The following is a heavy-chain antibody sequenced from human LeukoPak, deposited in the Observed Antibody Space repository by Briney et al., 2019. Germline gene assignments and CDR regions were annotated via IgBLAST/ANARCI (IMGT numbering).Heavy chain of an antibody. CDR1: GLTFSSYA. D-gene: IGHD2-21*02. J-gene: IGHJ4*02. V-gene: IGHV3-23*01. Sequence: GGSLRLSCAASGLTFSSYAMSWVRQAPGKGLEWVSAISGGGGSTYYADSVKGRFTISRDNSKNTLYLQMNSLRAEDTAVYYCAKAKIIVVVTAIHFDYWGQGTLVTLST. CDR3: AKAKIIVVVTAIHFDY. CDR2: ISGGGGST.